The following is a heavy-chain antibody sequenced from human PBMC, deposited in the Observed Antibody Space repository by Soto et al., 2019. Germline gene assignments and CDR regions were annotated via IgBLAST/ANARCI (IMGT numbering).Heavy chain of an antibody. CDR2: IFYSGST. J-gene: IGHJ4*02. V-gene: IGHV4-59*08. CDR1: GGSISSYY. Sequence: SETLSLTCTVSGGSISSYYWSWIRQPPGKGLEWIGYIFYSGSTNYNPSLKSRVTMSVDTSKNQFSLKLSSVTAADTAVYYCARAGDSSGPVALGYWGQGTLVTVSS. CDR3: ARAGDSSGPVALGY. D-gene: IGHD6-19*01.